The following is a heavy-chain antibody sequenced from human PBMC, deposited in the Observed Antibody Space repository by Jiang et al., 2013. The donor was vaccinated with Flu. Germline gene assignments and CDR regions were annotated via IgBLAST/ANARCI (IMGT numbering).Heavy chain of an antibody. Sequence: SLKISCKGSGYSFTSYWDRLGAPDARKGLEWMGIIYPGDSDTRYSPSFQGQVTISADKSISTAYLQWSSLKASDTAMYYCARQKYSGSSSAFDIWGQGTMVTVSS. CDR3: ARQKYSGSSSAFDI. CDR2: IYPGDSDT. J-gene: IGHJ3*02. D-gene: IGHD1-26*01. V-gene: IGHV5-51*01. CDR1: GYSFTSYW.